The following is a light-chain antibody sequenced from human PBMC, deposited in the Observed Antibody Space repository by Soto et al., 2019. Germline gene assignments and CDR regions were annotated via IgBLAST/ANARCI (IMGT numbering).Light chain of an antibody. J-gene: IGLJ2*01. Sequence: QSALTQPPSASGSPGQSVTISCTGASGDVGGYNYVSWYQQHPGKAPKLMIYEVSNRPSGVSNRFSGSKSGNTASLTISGLQAEDEADYYCSSYRRSSTVVFGGGTQLTVL. CDR1: SGDVGGYNY. V-gene: IGLV2-14*01. CDR3: SSYRRSSTVV. CDR2: EVS.